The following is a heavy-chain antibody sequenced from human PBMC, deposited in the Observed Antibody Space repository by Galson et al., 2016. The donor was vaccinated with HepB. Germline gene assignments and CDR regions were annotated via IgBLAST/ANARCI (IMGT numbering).Heavy chain of an antibody. CDR2: VRTTDVRSGFKP. CDR1: ALPFSSHA. CDR3: ARLYCGGGGCYPRPYYFDF. Sequence: SLRLSCAVSALPFSSHAIGWVRQAPGDGLEWVSVVRTTDVRSGFKPSYAVPVRGRFTVSRDDPGNTLFLPMNSLRVTDPAVYYCARLYCGGGGCYPRPYYFDFWGHGIPVTVS. D-gene: IGHD2-15*01. V-gene: IGHV3-23*01. J-gene: IGHJ4*01.